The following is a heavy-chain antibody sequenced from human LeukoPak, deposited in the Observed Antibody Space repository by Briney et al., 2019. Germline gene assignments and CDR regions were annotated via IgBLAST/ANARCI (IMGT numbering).Heavy chain of an antibody. V-gene: IGHV4-34*01. CDR2: INHSGST. D-gene: IGHD2-2*01. Sequence: PSETLSLTCAVYGGSFSGYYWSWIRQPPGKGLEWIGEINHSGSTNYNPSLKSRVTISVDTSKNQFSLKLSSVTAADTAVYYCARSSPRYCSSTSCLNNWGQGTLVTVSS. J-gene: IGHJ4*02. CDR1: GGSFSGYY. CDR3: ARSSPRYCSSTSCLNN.